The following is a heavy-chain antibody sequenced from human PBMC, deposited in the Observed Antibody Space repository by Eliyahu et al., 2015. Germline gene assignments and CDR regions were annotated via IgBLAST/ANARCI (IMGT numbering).Heavy chain of an antibody. Sequence: QVQLQESGPGLVKPSETLSLTCTVSGGSISXYYWSWIRQPPGKGLEWIGYIYYRGSANSNTSLKSRVTISVDTSKNQFSLKLSSVTAADTAVYYCARTSLTFGGPAPRYYFDYWGQGTLVTVSS. CDR1: GGSISXYY. CDR2: IYYRGSA. CDR3: ARTSLTFGGPAPRYYFDY. V-gene: IGHV4-59*01. J-gene: IGHJ4*02. D-gene: IGHD3-16*01.